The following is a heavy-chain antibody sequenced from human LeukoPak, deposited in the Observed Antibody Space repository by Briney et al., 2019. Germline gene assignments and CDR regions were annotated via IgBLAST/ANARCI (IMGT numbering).Heavy chain of an antibody. CDR2: ISYDGSNK. CDR3: AKDTAHYYYDSSGPRFDP. J-gene: IGHJ5*02. CDR1: GFTFSSYG. V-gene: IGHV3-30*18. D-gene: IGHD3-22*01. Sequence: SGRSLRLSCAASGFTFSSYGMHWVRQAPGKGLEWVAVISYDGSNKYYADSVKGRFTISRDNSKNTPYLQMNSLRAEDTAVYYCAKDTAHYYYDSSGPRFDPWGQGTLVTVSS.